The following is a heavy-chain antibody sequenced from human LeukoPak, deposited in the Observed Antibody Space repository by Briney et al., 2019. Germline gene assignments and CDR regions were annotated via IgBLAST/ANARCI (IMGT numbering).Heavy chain of an antibody. D-gene: IGHD2-2*01. V-gene: IGHV4-4*02. CDR3: ARGDESVSSTSCSV. J-gene: IGHJ4*02. Sequence: KPGGSLRLSCAASGFTFSRYWMHWVRQPPGKGLEWIGEIHHSGSTNYNTSLKSRVTISLDKSKNQFSLKLTSVTAADTAMYYCARGDESVSSTSCSVWGQGTRVTVSS. CDR1: GFTFSRYW. CDR2: IHHSGST.